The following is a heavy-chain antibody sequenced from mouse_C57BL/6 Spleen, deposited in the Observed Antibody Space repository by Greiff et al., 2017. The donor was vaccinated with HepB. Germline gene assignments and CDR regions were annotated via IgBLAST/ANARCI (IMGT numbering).Heavy chain of an antibody. V-gene: IGHV1-64*01. CDR2: IHPNSGST. J-gene: IGHJ2*01. CDR1: GYTFTSYW. CDR3: AREGIYYDLDY. D-gene: IGHD2-4*01. Sequence: VQLQQPGAELVKPGASVKLSCKASGYTFTSYWMHWVKQRPGQGLEWIGMIHPNSGSTNYNEKFKSKATLTVDKSSSTAYMQLSSLTSEDSAVYYCAREGIYYDLDYWGQGTTLTVSS.